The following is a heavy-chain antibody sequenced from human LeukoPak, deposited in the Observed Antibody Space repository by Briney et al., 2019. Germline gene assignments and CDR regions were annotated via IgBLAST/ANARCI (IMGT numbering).Heavy chain of an antibody. V-gene: IGHV4-30-4*08. CDR2: FYYSGSI. Sequence: SQTLSLTCTVSGGSISSGDYYWSWIRQPPGKGLEWIVYFYYSGSIYYNSSLKSRVTISLDTSKNQFSLKLSSVTAADTAVYYCASRTYYYDSSGPFNWFDPWGQGTLVTVSS. D-gene: IGHD3-22*01. J-gene: IGHJ5*02. CDR1: GGSISSGDYY. CDR3: ASRTYYYDSSGPFNWFDP.